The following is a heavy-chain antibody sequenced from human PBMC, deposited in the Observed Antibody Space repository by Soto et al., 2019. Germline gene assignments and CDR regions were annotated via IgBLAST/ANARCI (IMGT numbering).Heavy chain of an antibody. J-gene: IGHJ6*03. Sequence: SETLSLTCAVYGGSFSGYYWSWIRQPPGKGLEWIGEINHSGSTNYNPSLKGRVTISVDTSKNQFSLKLSSVTAADTAVYYCARRRVGWLPLVGYYMDVWGKGTTVTVSS. D-gene: IGHD5-12*01. CDR2: INHSGST. V-gene: IGHV4-34*01. CDR1: GGSFSGYY. CDR3: ARRRVGWLPLVGYYMDV.